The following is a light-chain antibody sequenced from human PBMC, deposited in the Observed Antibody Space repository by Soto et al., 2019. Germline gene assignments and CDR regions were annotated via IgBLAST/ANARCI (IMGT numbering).Light chain of an antibody. CDR1: QGISNS. V-gene: IGKV1-27*01. J-gene: IGKJ1*01. Sequence: DIQMTQSPSSLSSSVGDRVTITCRASQGISNSLAWYQQEPGKVPKLLIYDASTLQSGGSSRFSGSGSGRDFTLTISSLQPEDGATYYCQKYDSAPEAFGQGPKVEIK. CDR2: DAS. CDR3: QKYDSAPEA.